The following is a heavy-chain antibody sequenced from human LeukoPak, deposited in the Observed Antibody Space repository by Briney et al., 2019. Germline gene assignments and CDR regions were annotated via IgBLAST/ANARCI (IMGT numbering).Heavy chain of an antibody. CDR1: GGSISSFY. D-gene: IGHD5-18*01. J-gene: IGHJ3*02. CDR3: ARDGDTAMILFAFDI. CDR2: ISYFGST. V-gene: IGHV4-59*01. Sequence: SETLSLTCTVSGGSISSFYWSWIRRPPGKGLEWIGYISYFGSTNYNPSLESRVTMSVDTSKNQFSLKLSSMTAADTAVYYCARDGDTAMILFAFDIWGQGTMVTVSS.